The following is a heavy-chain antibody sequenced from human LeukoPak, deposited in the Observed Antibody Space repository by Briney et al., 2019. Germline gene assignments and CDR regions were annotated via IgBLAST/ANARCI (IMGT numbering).Heavy chain of an antibody. CDR3: ARDTGYAYGRAPLDY. CDR1: GGTFSTFG. CDR2: IIPMSGTV. J-gene: IGHJ4*02. Sequence: SVKVSCKASGGTFSTFGISWVRQAPGQGLEWMGGIIPMSGTVNNAQKFQGRVTITADKSTGTAYMELSSLRSDDTAVYYCARDTGYAYGRAPLDYWGQGTLVTVSS. D-gene: IGHD5-18*01. V-gene: IGHV1-69*06.